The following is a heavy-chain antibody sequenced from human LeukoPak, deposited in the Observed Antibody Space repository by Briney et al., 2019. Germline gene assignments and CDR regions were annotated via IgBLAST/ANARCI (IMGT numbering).Heavy chain of an antibody. CDR1: GFTFSSYS. D-gene: IGHD3-10*01. CDR2: ISSSSGTI. Sequence: GGSLRLSCAASGFTFSSYSMNWVRQAPGKGLEWVSYISSSSGTIYYADSVEGRFTISRDNAKNSLYLQMNSLRAEDTAVYSCARAGGYFGSGSSFDYWGQGTLVTVSS. CDR3: ARAGGYFGSGSSFDY. V-gene: IGHV3-48*01. J-gene: IGHJ4*02.